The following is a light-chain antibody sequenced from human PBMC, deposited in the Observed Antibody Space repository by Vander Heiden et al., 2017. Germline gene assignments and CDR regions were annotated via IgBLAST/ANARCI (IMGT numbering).Light chain of an antibody. J-gene: IGLJ2*01. CDR1: KMGSKR. Sequence: YVLPQPPPVSVAPGQPARTTCGGNKMGSKRLHWYQQKPGQAPVLAVYDDSDRPSGIPERFSGSNSGNTATLTIGRVEAGDEADYYCQVWDYTSDRVYVVFGGGTKLTVL. V-gene: IGLV3-21*02. CDR3: QVWDYTSDRVYVV. CDR2: DDS.